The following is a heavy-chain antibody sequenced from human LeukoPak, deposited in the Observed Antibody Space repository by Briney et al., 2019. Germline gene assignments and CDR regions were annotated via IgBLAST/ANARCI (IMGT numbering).Heavy chain of an antibody. CDR3: ARGGGRYCSGGSCYGMYNWFDP. CDR1: GYTFTGYY. D-gene: IGHD2-15*01. V-gene: IGHV1-2*06. J-gene: IGHJ5*02. CDR2: INPNSGGT. Sequence: ASVKVSCKASGYTFTGYYMHWVRQAPGQGLEWMGRINPNSGGTNYAQKFQGRVTMTRDTSISTAYMELSRLRSDDTAVYYCARGGGRYCSGGSCYGMYNWFDPWGQGTLVTVSS.